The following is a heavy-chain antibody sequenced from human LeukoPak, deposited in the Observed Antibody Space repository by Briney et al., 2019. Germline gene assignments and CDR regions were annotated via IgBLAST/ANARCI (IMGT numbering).Heavy chain of an antibody. CDR3: ARYYGDYIGDFDY. CDR1: GGSISSGVYY. J-gene: IGHJ4*02. CDR2: IYYSGST. Sequence: SETLSLTCTVSGGSISSGVYYWIWIRQHPGKGLEWIGYIYYSGSTYYNPSLKSRVTISVDTSKNQFSLKLSSVTAADTAVYYCARYYGDYIGDFDYWGQGTLVTVSS. D-gene: IGHD4-17*01. V-gene: IGHV4-31*03.